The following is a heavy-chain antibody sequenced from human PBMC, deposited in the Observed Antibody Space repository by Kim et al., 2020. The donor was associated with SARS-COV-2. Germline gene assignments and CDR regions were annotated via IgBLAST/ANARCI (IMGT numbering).Heavy chain of an antibody. V-gene: IGHV3-33*01. J-gene: IGHJ6*02. CDR3: ARDNHVVVTATSYGMDV. CDR2: IWYDGSNK. Sequence: GGSLRLSCAASGFTFSSYGMHWVRQAPGKGLEWVAVIWYDGSNKYYADSVKGRFTISRDNSKNTLYLQMNSLRAEDTAVYYCARDNHVVVTATSYGMDVWGQGTTVTVSS. D-gene: IGHD2-21*02. CDR1: GFTFSSYG.